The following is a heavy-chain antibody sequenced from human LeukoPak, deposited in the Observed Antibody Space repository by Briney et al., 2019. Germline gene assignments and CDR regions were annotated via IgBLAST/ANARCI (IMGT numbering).Heavy chain of an antibody. D-gene: IGHD6-13*01. Sequence: GGSLRLSCAASGFTFSSYAMSWVRQAPGKGLEWVSVISDSGDTTYYADSVKGRFTISRDNSKNTLYLQMDSLRAEDTAVYYCAKGIRSSSWYCFDYWGQGTLVSVSS. CDR1: GFTFSSYA. V-gene: IGHV3-23*01. CDR2: ISDSGDTT. J-gene: IGHJ4*02. CDR3: AKGIRSSSWYCFDY.